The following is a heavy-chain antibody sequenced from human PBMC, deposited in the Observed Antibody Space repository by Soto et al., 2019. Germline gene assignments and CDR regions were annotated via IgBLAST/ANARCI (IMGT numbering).Heavy chain of an antibody. CDR1: GFSFSTYG. CDR3: AKGGRQWLVTSDFNY. V-gene: IGHV3-48*01. Sequence: GGSLRLSCAASGFSFSTYGMHWVRQAPGKGLEWVSYISSSSSTIYYTDSVKGRFTISRDSSKNTVSLEMTSLRAEDTAVYYCAKGGRQWLVTSDFNYWGQGALVTVSS. J-gene: IGHJ4*02. CDR2: ISSSSSTI. D-gene: IGHD6-19*01.